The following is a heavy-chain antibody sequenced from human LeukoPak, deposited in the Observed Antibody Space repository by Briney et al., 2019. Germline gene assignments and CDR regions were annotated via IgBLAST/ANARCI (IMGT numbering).Heavy chain of an antibody. V-gene: IGHV4-59*01. CDR1: GGSISTYY. CDR2: IYYSGTT. Sequence: SETLSLTCTVSGGSISTYYWSWIRQPPGKGLEWIGYIYYSGTTHYNPSLKSRVTISVDTSKNHFSLKMRSVTAADTAVYYCARWASSSSLFDSWGQGTLVTVSS. D-gene: IGHD6-6*01. CDR3: ARWASSSSLFDS. J-gene: IGHJ4*02.